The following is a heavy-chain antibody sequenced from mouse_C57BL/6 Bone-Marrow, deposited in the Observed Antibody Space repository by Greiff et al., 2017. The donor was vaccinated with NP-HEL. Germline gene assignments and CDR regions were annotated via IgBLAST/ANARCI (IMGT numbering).Heavy chain of an antibody. CDR3: AREGLRLWAMDY. CDR1: GYTFTSYW. D-gene: IGHD3-2*02. V-gene: IGHV1-55*01. CDR2: IYPGSGST. J-gene: IGHJ4*01. Sequence: QVQLQQPGAELVKPGASVKMSCKASGYTFTSYWITWVKQRPGQGLEWIGDIYPGSGSTNYNEKFKSKATLTVDTSSSTAYMQLSSLTSEDSAVYYCAREGLRLWAMDYWGQGTSVTVSS.